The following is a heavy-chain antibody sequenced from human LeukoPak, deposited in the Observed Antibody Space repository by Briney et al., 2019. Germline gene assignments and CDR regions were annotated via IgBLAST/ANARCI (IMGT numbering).Heavy chain of an antibody. V-gene: IGHV4-59*01. Sequence: PSETLSLTCTVSGGSISSYYWSWIRQPPGKGLEWIGYIYYSGSTNYNPSLKSRVTISVDTSKNQFSLKLSSVTAADTAVYYCARVVSTTVTTSYYYYMDVWGKGTTVTISS. CDR2: IYYSGST. D-gene: IGHD4-17*01. CDR3: ARVVSTTVTTSYYYYMDV. CDR1: GGSISSYY. J-gene: IGHJ6*03.